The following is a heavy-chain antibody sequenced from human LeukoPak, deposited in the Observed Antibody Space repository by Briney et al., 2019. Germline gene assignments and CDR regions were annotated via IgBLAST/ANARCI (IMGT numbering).Heavy chain of an antibody. CDR3: ARGRRYFDWLFQPHYFDY. CDR2: INHGGST. Sequence: SETLSLTCAVYGGSFSGYYWSWIRQPPGKGLEWIGEINHGGSTNYNPSLKSRVTISVDTSKNQFSLKLSSVTAADTAVYYCARGRRYFDWLFQPHYFDYWGQGTLVTVSS. J-gene: IGHJ4*02. V-gene: IGHV4-34*01. CDR1: GGSFSGYY. D-gene: IGHD3-9*01.